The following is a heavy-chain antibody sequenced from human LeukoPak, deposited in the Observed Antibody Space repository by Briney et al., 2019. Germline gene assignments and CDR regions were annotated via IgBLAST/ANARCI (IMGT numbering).Heavy chain of an antibody. CDR3: ARDAGYYDSSGYYYYYGMDV. CDR1: GGTFSSYA. D-gene: IGHD3-22*01. V-gene: IGHV1-69*13. CDR2: IIPIFGTA. Sequence: ASVKVSCKASGGTFSSYAISWVRQAPGQGLEWMGGIIPIFGTANYAQKFQGRVTITADESTSTAYMELSSLRSEDTAVYYCARDAGYYDSSGYYYYYGMDVWGQGTTVTVSS. J-gene: IGHJ6*02.